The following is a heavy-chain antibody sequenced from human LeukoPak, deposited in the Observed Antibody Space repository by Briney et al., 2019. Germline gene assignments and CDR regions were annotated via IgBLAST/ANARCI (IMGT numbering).Heavy chain of an antibody. Sequence: PSETLSLTCTVSGGSISSNYWSWIRQPPGTGLEWIGYIYYTGSTNYNPSLKRRVTISLDTSKNQFSLKLTSVTAADTALYYCARGTVGARDFWGQGTLVTVSS. J-gene: IGHJ4*02. CDR1: GGSISSNY. V-gene: IGHV4-59*01. CDR3: ARGTVGARDF. D-gene: IGHD1-26*01. CDR2: IYYTGST.